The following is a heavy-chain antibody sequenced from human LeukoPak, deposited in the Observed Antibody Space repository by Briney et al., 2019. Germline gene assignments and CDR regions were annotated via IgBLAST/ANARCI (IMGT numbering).Heavy chain of an antibody. D-gene: IGHD2-2*01. CDR1: GGSISSGGYY. CDR3: ARGYCSSTSCPFDY. Sequence: SETLSLTCTVSGGSISSGGYYWSWIRQHPGKGLEWIGYIYYSGSTYYNPSLKSRVTISVDTSKNQFSLKLSSVTAADTAVYYCARGYCSSTSCPFDYWGQGILVTVSS. J-gene: IGHJ4*02. CDR2: IYYSGST. V-gene: IGHV4-31*03.